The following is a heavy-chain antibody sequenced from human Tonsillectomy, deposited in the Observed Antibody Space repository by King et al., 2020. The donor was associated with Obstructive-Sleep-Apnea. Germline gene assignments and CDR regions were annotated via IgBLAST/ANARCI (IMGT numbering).Heavy chain of an antibody. D-gene: IGHD6-6*01. CDR1: GFTFSNYY. V-gene: IGHV3-11*01. CDR2: MSSSGSTI. CDR3: ARDASAMEARFDS. J-gene: IGHJ4*02. Sequence: VQLVESGGGLVKPGGSLKLSCAASGFTFSNYYMSWIRQAPGKGLEWVSYMSSSGSTIYYADSVKGRFTISRDNAKNSLYLQMNTLRAEDTAVDYCARDASAMEARFDSWGQGTLVTVSA.